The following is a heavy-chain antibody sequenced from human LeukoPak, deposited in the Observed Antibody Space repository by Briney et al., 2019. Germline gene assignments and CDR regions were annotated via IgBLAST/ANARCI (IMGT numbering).Heavy chain of an antibody. CDR3: ARGGARGSSAFDV. D-gene: IGHD3-10*01. J-gene: IGHJ3*01. Sequence: GSLRLSCAASGFTFSSYEMNWIRQPPGKGLEWIGYIYYSGSTDYNPSLKSRVTMSVDTSKNQFSLKLNSVTAADTAVYYCARGGARGSSAFDVWGQGTMVIVSA. CDR2: IYYSGST. V-gene: IGHV4-59*01. CDR1: GFTFSSYE.